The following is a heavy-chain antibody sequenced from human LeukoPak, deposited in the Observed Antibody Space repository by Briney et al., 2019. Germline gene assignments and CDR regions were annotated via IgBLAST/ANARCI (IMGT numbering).Heavy chain of an antibody. Sequence: AETLSLTCTVSGGSISSYYWSWIRQPAGKGLEWIGRIYTSGSTNYNPSLKSRVTMSVDTSKNQFSLKLSSVTAADTAVYYCARMGYYYDSSGYWEYFQHWGQGTLVTVSS. V-gene: IGHV4-4*07. CDR1: GGSISSYY. CDR3: ARMGYYYDSSGYWEYFQH. J-gene: IGHJ1*01. D-gene: IGHD3-22*01. CDR2: IYTSGST.